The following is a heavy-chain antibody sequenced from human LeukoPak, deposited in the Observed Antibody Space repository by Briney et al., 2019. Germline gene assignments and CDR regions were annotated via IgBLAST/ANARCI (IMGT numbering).Heavy chain of an antibody. CDR1: GGSISSGSYY. J-gene: IGHJ1*01. V-gene: IGHV4-61*02. Sequence: SQTLSLTCTVSGGSISSGSYYWSWIRQPAGKGLEWIGRIYTSGSTNYNPSLKSRVTISVDTSKNQFSLKLSSVTAADTAVYYCARGGYSYGPTDPRGGSPPEYFQHWGQGTLVTVSS. D-gene: IGHD5-18*01. CDR2: IYTSGST. CDR3: ARGGYSYGPTDPRGGSPPEYFQH.